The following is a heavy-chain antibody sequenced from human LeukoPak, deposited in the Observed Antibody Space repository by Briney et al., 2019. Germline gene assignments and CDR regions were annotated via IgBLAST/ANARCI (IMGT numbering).Heavy chain of an antibody. CDR3: AKGPLRGTAAAIDY. D-gene: IGHD2-2*01. Sequence: GTSLRLSCGAPGFTFNFYAMHWVRQAPGQGLEWVAVISYDGANKYYADSVRGRFTISRDISRNTLSLQMDSLRTEDTAVYYCAKGPLRGTAAAIDYWGQGTLVTVSS. J-gene: IGHJ4*02. CDR2: ISYDGANK. V-gene: IGHV3-30-3*01. CDR1: GFTFNFYA.